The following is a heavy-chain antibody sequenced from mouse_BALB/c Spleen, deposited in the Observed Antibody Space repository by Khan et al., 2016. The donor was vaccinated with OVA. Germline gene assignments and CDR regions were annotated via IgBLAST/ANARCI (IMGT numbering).Heavy chain of an antibody. D-gene: IGHD2-4*01. J-gene: IGHJ3*01. CDR1: GYSITSEFA. Sequence: EVQLQESGPGLVKPSQSLSLTCTVTGYSITSEFAWNWIRQFPGNKLEWMGYISYSGNTRYNPSLKSPIPITRDPSRNQFFLHLNSVTNEDTAKYYCTRKDYCDYDPFPYWGQGTMVTVSA. V-gene: IGHV3-2*02. CDR3: TRKDYCDYDPFPY. CDR2: ISYSGNT.